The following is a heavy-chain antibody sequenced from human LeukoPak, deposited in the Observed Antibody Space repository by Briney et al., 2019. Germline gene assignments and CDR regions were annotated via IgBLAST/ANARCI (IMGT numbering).Heavy chain of an antibody. D-gene: IGHD2-8*01. CDR1: GFTFSSYA. V-gene: IGHV3-30*09. CDR2: ISYDGSNK. Sequence: GGSLRLSCAASGFTFSSYAMHWVRQAPGKGLEWVAVISYDGSNKYYADSVKGRFAISRGNSKNTLYLQMNSLRAEDTAVYYCVLFEYCTNGVCYIFDYWGQGTLVTVSS. J-gene: IGHJ4*02. CDR3: VLFEYCTNGVCYIFDY.